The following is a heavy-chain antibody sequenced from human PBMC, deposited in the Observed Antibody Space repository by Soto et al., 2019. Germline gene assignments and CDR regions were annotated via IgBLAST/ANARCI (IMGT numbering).Heavy chain of an antibody. Sequence: GASLKVSCKASGGTFSSYTISWVRQAPGQGLEWMGRIIPILGIANYAQKFQGRVTITADKSTSTAYMELSSLRSEDTAVYYCARTSAAGKYYYGMDVWGQGTTVTVSS. CDR2: IIPILGIA. V-gene: IGHV1-69*02. CDR1: GGTFSSYT. J-gene: IGHJ6*02. CDR3: ARTSAAGKYYYGMDV. D-gene: IGHD6-13*01.